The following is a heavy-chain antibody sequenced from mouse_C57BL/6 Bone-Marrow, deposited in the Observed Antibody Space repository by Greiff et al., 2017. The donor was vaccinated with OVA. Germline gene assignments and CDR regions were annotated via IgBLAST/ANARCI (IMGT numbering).Heavy chain of an antibody. V-gene: IGHV5-17*01. CDR2: ISSGSSTI. CDR3: ARSNYYDDKNYFDY. J-gene: IGHJ2*01. Sequence: DVMLVESGGGLVKPGGSLKLSCAASGFTFSDYGMHWVRQAPEKGLEWVAYISSGSSTIYYADTVKGRFTISRDNAKNTLFLQMTSLRSEDTAMYYCARSNYYDDKNYFDYWGQGTTLTVSS. D-gene: IGHD1-1*01. CDR1: GFTFSDYG.